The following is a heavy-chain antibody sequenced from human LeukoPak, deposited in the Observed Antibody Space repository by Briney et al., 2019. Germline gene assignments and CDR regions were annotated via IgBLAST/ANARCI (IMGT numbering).Heavy chain of an antibody. CDR2: IIPILGIA. CDR1: GGTFTSYA. CDR3: AAHYYDSHLDY. Sequence: SVKLSFNTSGGTFTSYAISWARHSPGQCLEWMGRIIPILGIANYAQKFQGRVTITADKSTSTAYMELSSLRSEDTAVYYCAAHYYDSHLDYWGQGTLVTVSS. V-gene: IGHV1-69*04. D-gene: IGHD3-22*01. J-gene: IGHJ4*02.